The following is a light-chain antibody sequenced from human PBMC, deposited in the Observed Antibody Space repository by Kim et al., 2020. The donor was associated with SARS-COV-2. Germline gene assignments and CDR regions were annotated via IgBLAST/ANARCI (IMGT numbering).Light chain of an antibody. J-gene: IGKJ2*01. CDR2: WAS. CDR3: QQYYGTPYT. V-gene: IGKV4-1*01. CDR1: QSILYTSNKKNY. Sequence: DIVMTQSPDSLAVSLGERATINCKSSQSILYTSNKKNYLAWYQQQPGQPPRLLIYWASTRESGVPDRFSGSRSGTDFTLTISSLQSEDVAVYYCQQYYGTPYTFGQGTKLEI.